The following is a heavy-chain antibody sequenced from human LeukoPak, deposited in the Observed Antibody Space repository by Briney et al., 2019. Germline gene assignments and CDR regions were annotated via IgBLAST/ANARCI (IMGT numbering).Heavy chain of an antibody. J-gene: IGHJ4*02. Sequence: GGSLRLSCAASGFTFSSYSMNWVRQAPGKGLEWVSSISSSSSYIYYADSVKGRFTISRDNAKNSLYLQMNSLRAEDTAVYYCARDLGLYYYDSSGYYADYWGQGTLVTVSS. CDR1: GFTFSSYS. CDR3: ARDLGLYYYDSSGYYADY. D-gene: IGHD3-22*01. V-gene: IGHV3-21*01. CDR2: ISSSSSYI.